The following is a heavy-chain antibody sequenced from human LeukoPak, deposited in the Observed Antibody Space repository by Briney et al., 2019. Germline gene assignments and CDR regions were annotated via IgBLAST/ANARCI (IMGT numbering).Heavy chain of an antibody. CDR2: ISSSGSTI. J-gene: IGHJ4*02. Sequence: GGSLRLSCAASGFTFSSYEMNWVRQAPGKGLEWVSYISSSGSTIYYADSVKGRFTISRDNAKDSLYLQMNSLRAEDTAVYYCAAYSGYDRDYWGQGTLVTVSS. D-gene: IGHD5-12*01. CDR1: GFTFSSYE. CDR3: AAYSGYDRDY. V-gene: IGHV3-48*03.